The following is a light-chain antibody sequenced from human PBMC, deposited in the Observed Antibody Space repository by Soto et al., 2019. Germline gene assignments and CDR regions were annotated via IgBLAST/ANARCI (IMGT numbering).Light chain of an antibody. CDR1: SSDVGGYPY. Sequence: QSALTQPASLSGSPGQSITISCTGTSSDVGGYPYVSWYQQHPGKAPKLIIYDVSNRPSGVSNRFSGSKSGYTASLTISGLQPEDEADYYCRSYTDRSTVVFGGGTKLTV. V-gene: IGLV2-14*03. CDR2: DVS. J-gene: IGLJ3*02. CDR3: RSYTDRSTVV.